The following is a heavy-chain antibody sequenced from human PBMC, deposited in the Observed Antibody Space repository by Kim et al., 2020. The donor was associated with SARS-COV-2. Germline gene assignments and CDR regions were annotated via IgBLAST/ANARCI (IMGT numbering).Heavy chain of an antibody. CDR3: ARDSIVGATTDY. J-gene: IGHJ4*02. D-gene: IGHD1-26*01. Sequence: YYNQSLKSRVTISVDTSKNQCSLKLSSVTAADTAVYYCARDSIVGATTDYWGQGTLVTVSS. V-gene: IGHV4-39*07.